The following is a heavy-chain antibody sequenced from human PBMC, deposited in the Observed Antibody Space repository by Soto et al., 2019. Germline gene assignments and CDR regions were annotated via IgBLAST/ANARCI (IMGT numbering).Heavy chain of an antibody. V-gene: IGHV3-48*03. CDR2: INSRGSTV. J-gene: IGHJ3*02. Sequence: GGSLRLSCAASGFILSSFEMNWVRQAPGKGLEWVAYINSRGSTVYYADSVRGRFTVSRDNAKNSMYLQLNNLRPEDTAVYYCARDFETRFLEYLYAFDIWGQGTVVTVSS. D-gene: IGHD3-3*01. CDR3: ARDFETRFLEYLYAFDI. CDR1: GFILSSFE.